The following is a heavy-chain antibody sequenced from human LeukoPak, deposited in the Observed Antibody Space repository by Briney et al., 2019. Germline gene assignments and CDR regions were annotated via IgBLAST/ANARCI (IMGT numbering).Heavy chain of an antibody. D-gene: IGHD1-26*01. J-gene: IGHJ4*02. CDR1: GFTFSSYS. CDR3: ARGQGGIVGATMD. CDR2: ISSSSSYI. V-gene: IGHV3-21*01. Sequence: GGSLRLSCAASGFTFSSYSMNWVRQAPGKGLEWVSSISSSSSYIYYADSVKGRFTISRDNAKNSLYLQMNSLRAEDTAVYYCARGQGGIVGATMDWGQGTLVTVSS.